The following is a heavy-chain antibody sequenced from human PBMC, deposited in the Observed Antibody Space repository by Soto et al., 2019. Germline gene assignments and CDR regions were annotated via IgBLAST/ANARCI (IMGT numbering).Heavy chain of an antibody. CDR2: FNHREGN. D-gene: IGHD6-13*01. CDR1: GGPFIGYY. CDR3: ARAHRRYSSSWYLDY. J-gene: IGHJ4*02. Sequence: DTRSLTCAVYGGPFIGYYWSGIGQPPGKGLDWMGEFNHREGNNYNQSPRRRVTISVDTSKNQFSLTLSPVTAPDTAVYFCARAHRRYSSSWYLDYWGQGTLVTVSS. V-gene: IGHV4-34*01.